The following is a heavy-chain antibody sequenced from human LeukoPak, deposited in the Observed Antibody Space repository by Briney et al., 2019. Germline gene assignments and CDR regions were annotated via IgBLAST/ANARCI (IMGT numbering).Heavy chain of an antibody. CDR1: GFTFDDYT. CDR3: VKDLSYESSGSVFDY. V-gene: IGHV3-43*01. Sequence: PGGSLRLSCAASGFTFDDYTMHWVRQAPAGTVEWGSLINWHGTTYYADSVKGRFTISRDNSINSLYLQMDTLRNEDTAFYYCVKDLSYESSGSVFDYWGQGTLVTVSS. D-gene: IGHD3-22*01. CDR2: INWHGTT. J-gene: IGHJ4*02.